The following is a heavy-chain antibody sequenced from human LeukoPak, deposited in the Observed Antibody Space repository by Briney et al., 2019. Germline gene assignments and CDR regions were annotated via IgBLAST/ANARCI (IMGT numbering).Heavy chain of an antibody. J-gene: IGHJ4*02. CDR1: GFTFSRYW. CDR2: INSDGSSI. CDR3: GRDYYDSSGYYYGIDD. V-gene: IGHV3-74*01. Sequence: GGSLRLSCAASGFTFSRYWMHWVRQAPGKGLVWVSRINSDGSSIDYADSVKGRLTISRDNAKNTLYLQMNSLRAEDTAVYYCGRDYYDSSGYYYGIDDWGQGTLVTVSS. D-gene: IGHD3-22*01.